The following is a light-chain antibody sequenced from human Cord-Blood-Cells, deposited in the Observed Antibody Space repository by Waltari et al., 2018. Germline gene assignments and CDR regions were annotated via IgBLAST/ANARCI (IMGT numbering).Light chain of an antibody. Sequence: DIQMTQSPSSLSASVGDRVTITCRASQSISSYLNWYQQKQGKAPKLLIYASSSLQSGVPSRFSGSGSGADFTLPIRSLQPSDFATYYCQQSYSTLYTFGQGTKLEIK. V-gene: IGKV1-39*01. CDR2: ASS. J-gene: IGKJ2*01. CDR3: QQSYSTLYT. CDR1: QSISSY.